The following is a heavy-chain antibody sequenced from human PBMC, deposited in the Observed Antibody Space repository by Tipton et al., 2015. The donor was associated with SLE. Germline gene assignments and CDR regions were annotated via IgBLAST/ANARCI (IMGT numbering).Heavy chain of an antibody. J-gene: IGHJ4*02. CDR2: IFYSGNT. V-gene: IGHV4-59*07. CDR3: AGDSQAFDY. D-gene: IGHD2-15*01. CDR1: GGSISNYY. Sequence: TLSLTCNVSGGSISNYYWNWIRQPPGKGLEWIGYIFYSGNTNYNPSLKSRVTISADTSKNQFSLKLTSVTAADTAVYYCAGDSQAFDYWGQGSLVTVSS.